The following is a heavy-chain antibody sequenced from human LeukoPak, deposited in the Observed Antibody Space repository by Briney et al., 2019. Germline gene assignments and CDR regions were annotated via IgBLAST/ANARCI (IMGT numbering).Heavy chain of an antibody. J-gene: IGHJ4*02. CDR3: ATFAYCGGDCYSGTSYFDY. D-gene: IGHD2-21*02. Sequence: ASVKVSCKVSGYTLTELSMHWLGQAPGKGLEWMGVFNLEDGETIYAQKFQGRVTMTEDTSTDTAYMELSSLRSEDTAVYYCATFAYCGGDCYSGTSYFDYWGQGTLVTVSS. V-gene: IGHV1-24*01. CDR2: FNLEDGET. CDR1: GYTLTELS.